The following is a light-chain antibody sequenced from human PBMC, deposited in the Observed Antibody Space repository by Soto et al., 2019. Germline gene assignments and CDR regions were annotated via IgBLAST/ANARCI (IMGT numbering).Light chain of an antibody. V-gene: IGLV8-61*01. J-gene: IGLJ2*01. CDR2: STN. Sequence: QAVVTQEPSFSVSPGGTVTLTCGLTSGSVSTTYYPSWYQQTPGQAPRTLIYSTNIRSSGLPDRFSGSILGNKAALTITGAQADDESDYHCMLYMGGGLVVFGGGTKVTVL. CDR3: MLYMGGGLVV. CDR1: SGSVSTTYY.